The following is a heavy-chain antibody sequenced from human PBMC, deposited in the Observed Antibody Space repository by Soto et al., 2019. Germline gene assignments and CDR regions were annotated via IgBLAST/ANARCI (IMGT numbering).Heavy chain of an antibody. Sequence: QVQLVQSGTEVKKPGASVKVSCKGSGYTFSSYGITWVRQVPGQGLEWMGWTSAYNGNRNYAQNLQGRVIMTTDTATNPAYMERRGRRSDDTALYFCARSPSGSGGNCNRDNWCDRWGQGTQVTVSS. CDR3: ARSPSGSGGNCNRDNWCDR. J-gene: IGHJ5*02. CDR2: TSAYNGNR. V-gene: IGHV1-18*01. D-gene: IGHD2-15*01. CDR1: GYTFSSYG.